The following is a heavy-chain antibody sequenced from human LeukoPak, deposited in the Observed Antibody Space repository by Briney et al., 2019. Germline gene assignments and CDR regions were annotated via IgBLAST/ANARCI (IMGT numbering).Heavy chain of an antibody. CDR1: GYTFTSYG. Sequence: GASVKVSCKASGYTFTSYGISWVRQAPGQGLEWMGWVSGYNGNTNYAQKFQGRVTMTTDTSTGTAYMDMRSLRSDDTAVYYCARDAPTVATFWTLDFWGQGTLVTVSS. V-gene: IGHV1-18*01. CDR3: ARDAPTVATFWTLDF. J-gene: IGHJ4*02. CDR2: VSGYNGNT. D-gene: IGHD5-12*01.